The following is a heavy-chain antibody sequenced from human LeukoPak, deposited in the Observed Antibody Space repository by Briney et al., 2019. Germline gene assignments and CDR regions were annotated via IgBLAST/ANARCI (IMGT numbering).Heavy chain of an antibody. V-gene: IGHV4-34*01. CDR1: GGSFSGYY. CDR3: ARGFGSLRGYFDY. CDR2: INHSGST. J-gene: IGHJ4*02. D-gene: IGHD1-26*01. Sequence: PSETLSLTCAVYGGSFSGYYWSWIRQPPGKGLEWIGEINHSGSTNYNPSLKSRVTISVDTSKNQFSLKLSSVTAADTAVYYCARGFGSLRGYFDYWGQGTLVTVSS.